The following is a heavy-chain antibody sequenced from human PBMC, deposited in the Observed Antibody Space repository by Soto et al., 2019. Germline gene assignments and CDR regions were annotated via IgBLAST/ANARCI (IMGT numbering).Heavy chain of an antibody. Sequence: EVQLLESGGGLVQPGWSLRLSCADSGFTFSSYAMSWVRQAPGKGLEWVSAISGSGGSTYYADSVKGRFTISRDNSKNTLYLQMNSLRAEDTAVYYCAKDRRFLEWTAYDYWGQGTLVTVSS. V-gene: IGHV3-23*01. CDR1: GFTFSSYA. CDR3: AKDRRFLEWTAYDY. CDR2: ISGSGGST. J-gene: IGHJ4*02. D-gene: IGHD3-3*01.